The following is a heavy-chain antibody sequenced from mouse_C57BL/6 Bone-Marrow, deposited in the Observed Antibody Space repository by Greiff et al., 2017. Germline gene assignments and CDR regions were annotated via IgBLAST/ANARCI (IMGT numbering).Heavy chain of an antibody. CDR2: IYPGDGDT. Sequence: VQRVESGAELVKPGASVKISCKASGYAFSSYWMNWVKQRPGKGLEWIGQIYPGDGDTNYNGKFKGKATLTADKSSSTAYMQLSSLTSEDSAVYFCARSQYYGSSPYVDCWGQGTTLTVSS. J-gene: IGHJ2*01. CDR1: GYAFSSYW. CDR3: ARSQYYGSSPYVDC. D-gene: IGHD1-1*01. V-gene: IGHV1-80*01.